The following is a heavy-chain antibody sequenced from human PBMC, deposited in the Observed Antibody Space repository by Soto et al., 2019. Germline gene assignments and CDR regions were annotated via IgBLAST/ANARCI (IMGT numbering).Heavy chain of an antibody. CDR1: GGSISSYY. D-gene: IGHD2-8*01. Sequence: SETLSLTCTVSGGSISSYYWSWIRPPPGKGLEWIGYLYYSGGTNYNPSLKSRVTISVDTSKNQFSLKLSSVTAADTAVYYCARVGYCSNGVCYPLDPWGQGTLVTVSS. V-gene: IGHV4-59*01. J-gene: IGHJ5*02. CDR2: LYYSGGT. CDR3: ARVGYCSNGVCYPLDP.